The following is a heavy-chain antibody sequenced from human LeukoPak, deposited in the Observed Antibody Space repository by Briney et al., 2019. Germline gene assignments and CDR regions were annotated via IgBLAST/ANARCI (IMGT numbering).Heavy chain of an antibody. J-gene: IGHJ4*02. CDR1: GASITSNTYF. Sequence: SETLSLTCTVSGASITSNTYFWDWIRQPPGKGLEWIGEINHSGSTNYNPSLKSRVTISVDTSKNQFSLRLSSVTAADTAVYYCARLRLSWVTHPLGFDYWGQGTLVTVPS. CDR3: ARLRLSWVTHPLGFDY. CDR2: INHSGST. D-gene: IGHD2-21*02. V-gene: IGHV4-39*07.